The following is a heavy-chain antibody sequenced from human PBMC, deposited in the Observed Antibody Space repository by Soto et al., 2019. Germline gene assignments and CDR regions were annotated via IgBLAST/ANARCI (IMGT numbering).Heavy chain of an antibody. CDR1: GGSISSYY. CDR2: IYYSGST. J-gene: IGHJ6*02. V-gene: IGHV4-59*01. Sequence: SETLSLTCTVPGGSISSYYWSWIRQPPGKGLEWIGYIYYSGSTNYNPSLKSRVTISVDTSKNQFSLKLSSVTAADTAVYYCARGGAYYDFWSGYYGVKVSSMDVWGQGTTVTVSS. D-gene: IGHD3-3*01. CDR3: ARGGAYYDFWSGYYGVKVSSMDV.